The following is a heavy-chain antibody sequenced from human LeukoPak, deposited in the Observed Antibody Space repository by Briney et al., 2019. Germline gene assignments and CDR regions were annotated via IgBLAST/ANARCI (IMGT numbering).Heavy chain of an antibody. CDR2: IYHSGST. V-gene: IGHV4-4*02. Sequence: PSGTLSLTCAVSGGSISSSNWWSWVRQPPGKGLEWIGEIYHSGSTNYNPSLKSRVTISVDKSKNQFSLKLSSVTAADTAVYYCARVAAAGTSLTTVDAFDIWGQGTMVTVSS. D-gene: IGHD6-19*01. CDR3: ARVAAAGTSLTTVDAFDI. CDR1: GGSISSSNW. J-gene: IGHJ3*02.